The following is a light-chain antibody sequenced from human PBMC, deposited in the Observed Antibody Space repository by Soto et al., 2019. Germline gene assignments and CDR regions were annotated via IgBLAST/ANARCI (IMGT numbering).Light chain of an antibody. CDR3: QQYGSSPSIT. J-gene: IGKJ5*01. V-gene: IGKV3-20*01. CDR1: QSVSSSY. Sequence: EIVLTQSPGTLSLSPGERATLSCRASQSVSSSYLAWYQQKPGQAPRLLIYGASSRATGISDRFSGSGSGTGFTLTISRLEPEDFAVYYCQQYGSSPSITFGQGTRLEIK. CDR2: GAS.